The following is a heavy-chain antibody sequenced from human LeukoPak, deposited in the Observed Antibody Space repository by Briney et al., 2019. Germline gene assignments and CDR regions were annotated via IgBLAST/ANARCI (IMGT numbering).Heavy chain of an antibody. J-gene: IGHJ4*02. V-gene: IGHV3-23*01. CDR2: ISGSGGST. CDR1: GFTFSSYA. Sequence: GGSLRLSCAASGFTFSSYAMSWVRQAPGKGLEWVSAISGSGGSTYYADSVKGRFTISRDNSENTLYLQVNRLRGEDTALYYCATSSGYWGQGTLVTVSS. CDR3: ATSSGY.